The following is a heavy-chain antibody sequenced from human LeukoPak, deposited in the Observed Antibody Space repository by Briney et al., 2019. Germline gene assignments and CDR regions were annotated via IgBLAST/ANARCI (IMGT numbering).Heavy chain of an antibody. CDR1: GGSFSGYY. CDR3: ARGERRVSGSRPNYYYYGMDV. V-gene: IGHV4-34*01. J-gene: IGHJ6*02. CDR2: IYHSGST. Sequence: SETLSLTCAVYGGSFSGYYWSWIRQPPGNGLEWIGEIYHSGSTNYNPSLKSRVTISLDMSKNQFSLNLSSVTAADTAMYYCARGERRVSGSRPNYYYYGMDVWGQGTTVTVSS. D-gene: IGHD1-26*01.